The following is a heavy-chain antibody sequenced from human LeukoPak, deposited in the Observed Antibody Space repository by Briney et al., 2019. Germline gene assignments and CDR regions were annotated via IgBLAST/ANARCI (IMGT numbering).Heavy chain of an antibody. D-gene: IGHD3-3*01. Sequence: PSETLSLTCTVSGGSISSYYWGWIRQPPGKGLEWIGSIYYSGSTYYIPSLKSRVTISVDTSKNQFSLKLSSVTAADAAVYYCAREYDFWSGYFDYWGQGTLVTVSS. CDR2: IYYSGST. CDR1: GGSISSYY. J-gene: IGHJ4*02. V-gene: IGHV4-39*07. CDR3: AREYDFWSGYFDY.